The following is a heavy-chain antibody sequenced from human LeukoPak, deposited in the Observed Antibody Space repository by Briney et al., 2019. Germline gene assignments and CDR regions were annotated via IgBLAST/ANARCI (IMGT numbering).Heavy chain of an antibody. CDR1: GYTFTCYY. D-gene: IGHD5-24*01. J-gene: IGHJ3*02. V-gene: IGHV1-2*02. Sequence: ASVKVSCKASGYTFTCYYLSWVRQAPGQRPEWMGWINPNSGGTNYAQKFQGRVTMIRDTSISTAYMELSRLRSDATAVYYCARGTASRDVFDIWGQGTMVTVSS. CDR3: ARGTASRDVFDI. CDR2: INPNSGGT.